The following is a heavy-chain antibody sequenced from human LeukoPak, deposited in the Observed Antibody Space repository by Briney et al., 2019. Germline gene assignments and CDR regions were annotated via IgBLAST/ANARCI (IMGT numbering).Heavy chain of an antibody. CDR3: GGRYCSGGSCYPGWQFDL. CDR2: INCDGSST. D-gene: IGHD2-15*01. V-gene: IGHV3-74*01. CDR1: GFIFRNFW. Sequence: GGSLRLSCAASGFIFRNFWMHWVRQAPGKGLVWVSRINCDGSSTDYADSVRGRFTIPRDNANKPLYLQRTSLRAEDTAGYYCGGRYCSGGSCYPGWQFDLWGGGALVTLSS. J-gene: IGHJ2*01.